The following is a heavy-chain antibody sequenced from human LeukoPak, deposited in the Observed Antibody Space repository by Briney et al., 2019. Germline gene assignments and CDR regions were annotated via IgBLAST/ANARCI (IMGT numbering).Heavy chain of an antibody. CDR2: IYYSGST. J-gene: IGHJ4*02. D-gene: IGHD6-6*01. V-gene: IGHV4-59*01. CDR1: GGSISSYY. CDR3: ASDRGYSGSSNFFDY. Sequence: SETLSLTCTVSGGSISSYYWSWIRQPPGKGLEWIGYIYYSGSTNYNPSLKSRVTISVDTSKNQFSLKLSSVTAADTAVYYCASDRGYSGSSNFFDYWGQGTLVTVSS.